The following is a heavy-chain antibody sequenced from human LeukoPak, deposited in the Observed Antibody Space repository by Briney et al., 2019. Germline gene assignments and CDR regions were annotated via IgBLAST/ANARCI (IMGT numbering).Heavy chain of an antibody. D-gene: IGHD2-2*01. V-gene: IGHV1-2*02. CDR1: GYTFTGYY. CDR2: INPNSGGT. CDR3: AREKEELGYCSSTSCYGVDY. J-gene: IGHJ4*02. Sequence: ASVKVSCKASGYTFTGYYTHWVRQAPGQGLEWMGWINPNSGGTNYAQKFQGRVTMTRDTSISTAYMELSRLRSDDTAVYYCAREKEELGYCSSTSCYGVDYWGQGTLVTVSS.